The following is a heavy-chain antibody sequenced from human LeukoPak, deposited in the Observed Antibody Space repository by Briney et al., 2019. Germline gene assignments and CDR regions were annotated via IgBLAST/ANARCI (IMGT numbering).Heavy chain of an antibody. CDR2: INHSGST. CDR1: GGSFSGYY. J-gene: IGHJ3*02. D-gene: IGHD5-12*01. Sequence: SETLSLTCAVYGGSFSGYYWSWIRQPPGKGLEWIGEINHSGSTNYNPSLKSRVTISVDTSKNQFSLKLSSVTAADTAVYYCARWDSGYDSDAFDIWGQGTMVTVSS. V-gene: IGHV4-34*01. CDR3: ARWDSGYDSDAFDI.